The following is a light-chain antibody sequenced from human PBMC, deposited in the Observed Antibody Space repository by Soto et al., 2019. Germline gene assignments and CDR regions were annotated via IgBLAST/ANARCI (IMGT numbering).Light chain of an antibody. J-gene: IGKJ2*01. Sequence: DVVMTQAPLSLPVTLGQPASISCRSSQSLVYSDGNTYLNWFQQRPGRSPTRLIYKVSNRDSVVPDRFSGSGSGTDFTLKISRVEAEDVGVYYCVQGTRWPLYTFGQGTKLEIK. CDR1: QSLVYSDGNTY. V-gene: IGKV2-30*01. CDR2: KVS. CDR3: VQGTRWPLYT.